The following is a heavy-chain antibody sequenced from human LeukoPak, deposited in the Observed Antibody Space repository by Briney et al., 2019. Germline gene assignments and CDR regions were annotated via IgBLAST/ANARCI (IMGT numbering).Heavy chain of an antibody. CDR1: GGSISSSSYY. Sequence: PSETLSLTCTVSGGSISSSSYYWGWIRQPPGKGLEWIGSIYYSGSTYYNPSLKSRVTISVDTSKNQFSLKLSSVTAADTAVYYCARHNHARNYDILTGYYKTPSTFDYWGQGTLVTVSS. CDR3: ARHNHARNYDILTGYYKTPSTFDY. CDR2: IYYSGST. D-gene: IGHD3-9*01. J-gene: IGHJ4*02. V-gene: IGHV4-39*01.